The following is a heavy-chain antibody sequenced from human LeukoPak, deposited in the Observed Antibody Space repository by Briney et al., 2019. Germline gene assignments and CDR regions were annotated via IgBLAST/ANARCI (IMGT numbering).Heavy chain of an antibody. J-gene: IGHJ6*03. CDR3: ARDPPPHSSSYWGSYSYYYIDV. CDR2: INPNSGDT. V-gene: IGHV1-2*06. CDR1: GYTFTGYY. Sequence: AASVKVSCKASGYTFTGYYIHWVRQAPGQGREWMGRINPNSGDTNYAQKFQGGVTMTRDTSISTAYMELSSLRFDDTAAYYCARDPPPHSSSYWGSYSYYYIDVWGKGTTVTVSS. D-gene: IGHD3-22*01.